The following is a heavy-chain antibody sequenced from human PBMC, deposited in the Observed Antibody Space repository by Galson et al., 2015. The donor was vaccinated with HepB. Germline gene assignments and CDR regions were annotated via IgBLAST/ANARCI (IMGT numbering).Heavy chain of an antibody. V-gene: IGHV3-9*01. Sequence: SLRLSCAASGSSFDDYAMHWVRQAPGKGLEWVSGISWSGVTIGYADSVKGRFAISRDNAKNSLYLQMNSLRPEDTAFYYCARDSGVGTASSFDWFDPWGQGTLVTVSS. CDR2: ISWSGVTI. CDR1: GSSFDDYA. D-gene: IGHD1-26*01. CDR3: ARDSGVGTASSFDWFDP. J-gene: IGHJ5*02.